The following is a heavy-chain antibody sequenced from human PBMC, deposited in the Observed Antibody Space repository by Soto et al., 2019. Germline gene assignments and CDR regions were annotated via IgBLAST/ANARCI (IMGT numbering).Heavy chain of an antibody. CDR3: VRRGGLLAEAFDV. Sequence: VQLVESGGGLVQPGGSLKLSCAASGFTFSASALHWVRQASGKGLEWVGHIKNKADNYATTHGASMKGRVTVSRDDSKNTAYLQMNSLTTEDTAVYYCVRRGGLLAEAFDVWGQGTMVTVSS. V-gene: IGHV3-73*01. J-gene: IGHJ3*01. D-gene: IGHD5-12*01. CDR2: IKNKADNYAT. CDR1: GFTFSASA.